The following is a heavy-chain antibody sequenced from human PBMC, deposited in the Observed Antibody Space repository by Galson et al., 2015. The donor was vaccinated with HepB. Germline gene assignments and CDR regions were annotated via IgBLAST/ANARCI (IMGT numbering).Heavy chain of an antibody. CDR1: GYTFTSYY. V-gene: IGHV1-46*01. CDR3: ARGPIKNSSGYPFDY. Sequence: SVKVSCKASGYTFTSYYMHWVRQAPGQGLEWMEIINPSGGSTSYAQKFQGRVTMTRDTSTSTVYMELSSLRSEDTAVYYCARGPIKNSSGYPFDYWGQGTLVTVSS. D-gene: IGHD3-22*01. CDR2: INPSGGST. J-gene: IGHJ4*02.